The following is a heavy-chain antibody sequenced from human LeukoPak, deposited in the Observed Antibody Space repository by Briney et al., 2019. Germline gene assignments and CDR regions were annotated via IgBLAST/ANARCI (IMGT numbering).Heavy chain of an antibody. V-gene: IGHV4-59*01. J-gene: IGHJ6*03. CDR3: ARTTEGGYSYGYFYYYYMDV. CDR2: IYYSGST. CDR1: GGSISSYY. Sequence: SETLSLTCSVSGGSISSYYWSWIRQPPGKGLEWIGYIYYSGSTNYNPSLKSRVTISVDTSKNQFSLKLSSVTAADTAVYYCARTTEGGYSYGYFYYYYMDVWGKGTTVTISS. D-gene: IGHD5-18*01.